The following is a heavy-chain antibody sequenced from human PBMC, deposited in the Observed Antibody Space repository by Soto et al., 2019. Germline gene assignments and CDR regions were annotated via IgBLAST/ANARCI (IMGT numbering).Heavy chain of an antibody. CDR3: ARSGVSFYYYYGMDV. J-gene: IGHJ6*02. Sequence: QVQLVESGGGVVQPGRSLRLSCAAAGFTFSSYAMHWVRQAPGKGLVWVAVISYDGSNKYYADSVKGRFTISRDNSKNTLYLQMNSLRAEDTAVYYCARSGVSFYYYYGMDVWGQGTTVTVSS. D-gene: IGHD1-26*01. CDR2: ISYDGSNK. CDR1: GFTFSSYA. V-gene: IGHV3-30-3*01.